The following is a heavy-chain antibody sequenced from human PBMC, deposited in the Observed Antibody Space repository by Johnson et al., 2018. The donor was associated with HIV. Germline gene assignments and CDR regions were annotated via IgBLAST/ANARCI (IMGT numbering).Heavy chain of an antibody. Sequence: VQLVESGGDVVQPGGSLRLSCAASGFTFSSYDMHWVRQATGKGLEWVSAIGTAGDTYYPGSVKGRFTISRENAKNSLYLQMNSLRAGDTAVYYCARDSASDAFDIWGQGTMVTVSS. V-gene: IGHV3-13*01. CDR2: IGTAGDT. CDR1: GFTFSSYD. CDR3: ARDSASDAFDI. D-gene: IGHD2-2*01. J-gene: IGHJ3*02.